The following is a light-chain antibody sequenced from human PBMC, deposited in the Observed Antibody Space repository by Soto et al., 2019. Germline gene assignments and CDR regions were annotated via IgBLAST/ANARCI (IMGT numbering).Light chain of an antibody. CDR1: SSNIGAGYD. Sequence: QSVLTQAPSVSGAPGQRVTISCTGSSSNIGAGYDVHWYQQLPGTAPKLLIYGNSNRPSGVPDRFSGSKSGTSASLAITGLQAEDEADYYCQSYDSSLRVFGGGTKLTVL. CDR2: GNS. CDR3: QSYDSSLRV. V-gene: IGLV1-40*01. J-gene: IGLJ3*02.